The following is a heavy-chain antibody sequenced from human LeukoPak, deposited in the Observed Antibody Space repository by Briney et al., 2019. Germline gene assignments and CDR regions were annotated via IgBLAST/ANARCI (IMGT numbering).Heavy chain of an antibody. D-gene: IGHD2-21*01. V-gene: IGHV4-59*12. J-gene: IGHJ4*02. CDR2: IYYSGST. CDR1: GGSISSYY. CDR3: ARGQAVIQGFDY. Sequence: SETLPLTCTVSGGSISSYYWSWIRQPPGKGLEWIGYIYYSGSTNYNPSLKSRVTISVDTSKNQFSLKLSSVTAADTAVYYCARGQAVIQGFDYWGQGTLVTVSS.